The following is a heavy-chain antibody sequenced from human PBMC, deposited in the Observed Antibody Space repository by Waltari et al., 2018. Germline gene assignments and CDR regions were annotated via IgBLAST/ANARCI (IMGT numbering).Heavy chain of an antibody. CDR3: ARRITMVRGVRPDAFDI. V-gene: IGHV1-8*01. J-gene: IGHJ3*02. D-gene: IGHD3-10*01. CDR2: MNPNSGNT. CDR1: GYTFTSYD. Sequence: QVQLVQSGAEVKKPGASVKVSCKASGYTFTSYDINWVRQATGQGLEWMGWMNPNSGNTGYAQKFQGRVTMTRNTSISTAYMELSSLRSEDTAVYYCARRITMVRGVRPDAFDIWGQGTMVTVSS.